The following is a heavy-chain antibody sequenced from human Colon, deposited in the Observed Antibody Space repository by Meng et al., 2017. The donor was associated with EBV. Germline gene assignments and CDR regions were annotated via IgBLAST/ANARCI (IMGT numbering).Heavy chain of an antibody. D-gene: IGHD4-17*01. V-gene: IGHV4-34*01. J-gene: IGHJ4*02. CDR1: GQYLRGYF. Sequence: QTCGDGVLKPSQHLSWFRVVNGQYLRGYFWRPNRRAPGKGLEWIGEYSHRGSTTVHPYLARRVSISVDTSENPVSLKLTSVTAADTAVYYCARRTTVNLRSFDSWGQETLVTVSS. CDR2: YSHRGST. CDR3: ARRTTVNLRSFDS.